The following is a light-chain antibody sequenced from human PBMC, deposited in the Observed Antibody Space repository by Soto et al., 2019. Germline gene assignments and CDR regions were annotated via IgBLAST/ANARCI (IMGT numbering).Light chain of an antibody. V-gene: IGKV3-20*01. CDR1: GNVSSSY. Sequence: EIVLTQSPGTLSLSPGEGATLSCRARGNVSSSYLAWYQQKPGQAPRLLIYGASSRATGIPDRFSGSGSGTDFTLTISTLEPEDFAVYYCQQYGSSPQTFGQGTRLEIK. J-gene: IGKJ5*01. CDR3: QQYGSSPQT. CDR2: GAS.